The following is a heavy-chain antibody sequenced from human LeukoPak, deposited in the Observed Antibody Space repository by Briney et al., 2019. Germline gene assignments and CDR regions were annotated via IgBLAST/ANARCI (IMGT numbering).Heavy chain of an antibody. J-gene: IGHJ6*02. CDR3: AKTLATGGGSYNMDV. Sequence: PGGSLRLSCAASGFTFSSYGMHWVRQAPGKGLEWVAFISCDGSNNYYADSVKGRFTISRDNSKNTLFLQMSSLRAEDTALYYCAKTLATGGGSYNMDVWGQGTTVTVS. CDR1: GFTFSSYG. D-gene: IGHD2-8*02. V-gene: IGHV3-30*18. CDR2: ISCDGSNN.